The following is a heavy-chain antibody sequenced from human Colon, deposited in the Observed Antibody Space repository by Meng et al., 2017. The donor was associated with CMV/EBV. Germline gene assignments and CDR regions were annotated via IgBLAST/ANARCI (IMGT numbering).Heavy chain of an antibody. V-gene: IGHV3-23*03. J-gene: IGHJ6*01. D-gene: IGHD2-8*01. Sequence: GGSLRLSCAASQFTFSSYPMSWVRQAPGKGLEWVSMIYSGGIDTYYADSVKGRFTTSRDNSKNMLHLQMNSLRAEDTAVYYCAKYAKGVRSGNIYAMDVWGQGTTVTVSS. CDR3: AKYAKGVRSGNIYAMDV. CDR2: IYSGGIDT. CDR1: QFTFSSYP.